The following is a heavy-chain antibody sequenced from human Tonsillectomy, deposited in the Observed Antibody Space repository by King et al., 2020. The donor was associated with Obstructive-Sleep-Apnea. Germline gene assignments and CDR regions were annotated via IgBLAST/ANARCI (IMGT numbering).Heavy chain of an antibody. CDR3: ARGRRYNWNGDAFDI. CDR2: ISGDNVNT. V-gene: IGHV1-18*04. D-gene: IGHD1-20*01. Sequence: QLVQSGAEVKKPGASVKLSCKASGYTFTTFGISWVRQAPGQGLEWMGWISGDNVNTNYAQKFQGRVTMTTDTSTNTAYMELMSLTSADAAVYYCARGRRYNWNGDAFDIWGQGTMVSVSS. J-gene: IGHJ3*02. CDR1: GYTFTTFG.